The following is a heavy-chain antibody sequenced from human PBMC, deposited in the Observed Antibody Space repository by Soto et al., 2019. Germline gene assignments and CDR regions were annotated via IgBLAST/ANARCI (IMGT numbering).Heavy chain of an antibody. D-gene: IGHD4-17*01. J-gene: IGHJ4*02. CDR1: GDSIIGIYH. Sequence: SETLSLTCAVSGDSIIGIYHWAWFRQPPGRSLEWIASIFHTGTTYYTPSLKSRVPISVDTSKNKFSLKLSSVNAADTAVYYCARADYGGTLGNYWGQGKLVTV. CDR2: IFHTGTT. V-gene: IGHV4-38-2*01. CDR3: ARADYGGTLGNY.